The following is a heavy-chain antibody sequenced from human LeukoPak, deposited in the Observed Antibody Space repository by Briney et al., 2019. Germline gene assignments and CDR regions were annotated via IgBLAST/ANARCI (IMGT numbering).Heavy chain of an antibody. CDR2: INPNSGGT. V-gene: IGHV1-2*02. J-gene: IGHJ4*02. CDR1: GYTFTGYY. Sequence: ASVKVSCKASGYTFTGYYMHWVRQAPGQGLEWMGWINPNSGGTNYAQKFQGRVTMTRDTSISTAYMELSSLRSEDTAVYYCARAVLRFLEWLPYFDYWGQGTLVTVSS. CDR3: ARAVLRFLEWLPYFDY. D-gene: IGHD3-3*01.